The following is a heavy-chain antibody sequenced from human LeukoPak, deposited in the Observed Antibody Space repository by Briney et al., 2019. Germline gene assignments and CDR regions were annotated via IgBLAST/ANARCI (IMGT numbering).Heavy chain of an antibody. CDR1: GYTFTSYD. CDR2: MNPKSGNT. CDR3: ARGLRYGGTPGVWFDP. D-gene: IGHD4-23*01. J-gene: IGHJ5*02. V-gene: IGHV1-8*03. Sequence: ASVKVSYKASGYTFTSYDINWVRQATGQGLEWMGWMNPKSGNTGYAQKFQGRVTITRNTSISTAYMELSSLRSEDTAVYYCARGLRYGGTPGVWFDPWGQGTLVTVSS.